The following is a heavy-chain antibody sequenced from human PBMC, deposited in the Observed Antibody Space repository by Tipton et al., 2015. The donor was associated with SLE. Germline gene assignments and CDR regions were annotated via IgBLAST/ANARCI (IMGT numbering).Heavy chain of an antibody. Sequence: LRLSCAVYGGSFSGYYWSWIRQPPGKGLEWIGEVNRRGSTNYNSSLKSRVTISLDTSKNQFSLKLSSVTAADTAVYYCARRWELDWFDPWGQGTLVTVSS. CDR3: ARRWELDWFDP. CDR1: GGSFSGYY. J-gene: IGHJ5*02. V-gene: IGHV4-34*01. CDR2: VNRRGST. D-gene: IGHD1-26*01.